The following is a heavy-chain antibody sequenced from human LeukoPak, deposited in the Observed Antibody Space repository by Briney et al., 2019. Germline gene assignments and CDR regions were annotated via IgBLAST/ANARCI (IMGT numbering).Heavy chain of an antibody. CDR2: ISGSGGST. CDR1: GFTFSSYA. CDR3: AKGKRGYSYGATVDY. J-gene: IGHJ4*02. V-gene: IGHV3-23*01. D-gene: IGHD5-18*01. Sequence: GGSLRLSCAASGFTFSSYAMSWVRQAPGKGLEWVSAISGSGGSTYYADSVKGRFTISRDNSKNTLYLQMNSLRVEDTAVYYCAKGKRGYSYGATVDYWGQGTLVTVSS.